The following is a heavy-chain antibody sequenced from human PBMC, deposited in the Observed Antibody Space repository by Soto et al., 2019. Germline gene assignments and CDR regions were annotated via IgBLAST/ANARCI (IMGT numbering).Heavy chain of an antibody. D-gene: IGHD2-2*01. CDR1: GGSLGGYY. Sequence: PSETMSLTCAVYGGSLGGYYWRWIRQPTGKGLEWIGESNHSGSTNYNPSLKSRVTISVDTSKNQFSLRLSSVTAADTAVYYCARGGDIVVVPAAIPFGPWGQGTLGTVSS. V-gene: IGHV4-34*01. J-gene: IGHJ5*02. CDR3: ARGGDIVVVPAAIPFGP. CDR2: SNHSGST.